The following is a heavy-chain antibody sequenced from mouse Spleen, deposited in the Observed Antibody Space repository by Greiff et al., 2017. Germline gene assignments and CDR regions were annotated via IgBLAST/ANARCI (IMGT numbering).Heavy chain of an antibody. CDR1: GYSITSGYY. CDR2: ISYDGSN. J-gene: IGHJ3*01. V-gene: IGHV3-6*01. D-gene: IGHD2-4*01. CDR3: ARDVSMITTAWFAY. Sequence: EVKLMESGPGLVKPSQSLSLTCSVTGYSITSGYYWNWIRQFPGNKLEWMGYISYDGSNNYNPSLKNRISITRDTSKNQFFLKLNSVTTEDTATYYCARDVSMITTAWFAYWGQGTLVTVSA.